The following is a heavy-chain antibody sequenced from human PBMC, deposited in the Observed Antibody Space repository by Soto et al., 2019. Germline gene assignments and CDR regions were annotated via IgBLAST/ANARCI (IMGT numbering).Heavy chain of an antibody. CDR3: ARGATIFTHNRMDV. CDR2: IIPILGIA. J-gene: IGHJ6*02. Sequence: QVQLVQSGAEVKKPGSSVKVSCKASGGTFSSYTISWVRQAPGQGLEWMGRIIPILGIANYAQKFQGRVTITANKSTSTAYMELSSLRSEDTAVYYCARGATIFTHNRMDVWGQGTTVTVSS. V-gene: IGHV1-69*02. D-gene: IGHD3-9*01. CDR1: GGTFSSYT.